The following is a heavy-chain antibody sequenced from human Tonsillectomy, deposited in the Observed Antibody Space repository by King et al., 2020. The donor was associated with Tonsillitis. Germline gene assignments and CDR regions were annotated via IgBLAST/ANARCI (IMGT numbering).Heavy chain of an antibody. CDR3: ARDRGDSSGYYDANWFDP. J-gene: IGHJ5*02. CDR1: GYSISSAYF. D-gene: IGHD3-22*01. V-gene: IGHV4-38-2*02. Sequence: QLQESGPGPVKPSETLSLTCTVSGYSISSAYFWGWIRLPPGKGLEWIGSIYHSGRTYYNPSLKSRVTISIDTSKNQFSLDLSSVTAADTAVYFCARDRGDSSGYYDANWFDPWGQGTPVTVSS. CDR2: IYHSGRT.